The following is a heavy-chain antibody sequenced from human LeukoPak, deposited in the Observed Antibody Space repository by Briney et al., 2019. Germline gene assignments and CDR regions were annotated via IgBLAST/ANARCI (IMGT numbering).Heavy chain of an antibody. V-gene: IGHV4-38-2*01. CDR1: GYSISSGYY. Sequence: SETLSLTYAVSGYSISSGYYWGWIRQPPGKGLEWIGSIYHSGSTYYNPSLKSRVTISVDTSKNQFSLKLSSVTAADTAVYYCARRYQVAAFYYFDYWGQGTLLTVSS. J-gene: IGHJ4*02. D-gene: IGHD2-15*01. CDR3: ARRYQVAAFYYFDY. CDR2: IYHSGST.